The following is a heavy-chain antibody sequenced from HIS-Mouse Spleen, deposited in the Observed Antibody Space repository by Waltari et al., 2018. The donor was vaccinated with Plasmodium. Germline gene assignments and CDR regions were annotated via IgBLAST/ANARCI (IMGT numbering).Heavy chain of an antibody. CDR1: GGSFGGYY. Sequence: QVQLQQWAAGLLKPSETLSLTCAVYGGSFGGYYWSCIRPPPGKGLGWIGEINHSGSTNYNPSLKSRVTISVDTSKNQFSLKLSSVTAADTAVYYCARVTSSGVYWYFDLWGRGTLVTVSS. D-gene: IGHD3-3*01. V-gene: IGHV4-34*01. CDR3: ARVTSSGVYWYFDL. CDR2: INHSGST. J-gene: IGHJ2*01.